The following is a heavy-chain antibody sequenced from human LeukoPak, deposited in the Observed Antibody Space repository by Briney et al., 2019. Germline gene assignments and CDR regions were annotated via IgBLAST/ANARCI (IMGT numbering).Heavy chain of an antibody. Sequence: SETLSLTCTVSGGSISSYYWSWIRQPPGKGLEWIGYIYYSGSTNYNPSLKSRVTISVDTSKNQFSLKLSSVTAADTAVYYCAREEGQQLIRFYWGQGILVTVSS. CDR3: AREEGQQLIRFY. CDR1: GGSISSYY. J-gene: IGHJ4*02. D-gene: IGHD6-13*01. CDR2: IYYSGST. V-gene: IGHV4-59*12.